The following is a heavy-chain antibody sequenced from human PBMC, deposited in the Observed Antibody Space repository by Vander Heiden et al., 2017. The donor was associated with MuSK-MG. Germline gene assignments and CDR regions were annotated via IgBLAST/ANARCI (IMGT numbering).Heavy chain of an antibody. J-gene: IGHJ3*02. CDR1: GYSFTSYW. CDR3: ARRRLRESDFDAFDI. CDR2: IYPGDSDT. Sequence: EVQLVQSGAEVKKPGESLKISCKGSGYSFTSYWIGWVRQMPGKGLEWMGIIYPGDSDTRYSPSFQGQVTISADKSISTAYLQWSSLKASDTAMDYGARRRLRESDFDAFDIWGQGTRGTVAS. D-gene: IGHD3-10*01. V-gene: IGHV5-51*01.